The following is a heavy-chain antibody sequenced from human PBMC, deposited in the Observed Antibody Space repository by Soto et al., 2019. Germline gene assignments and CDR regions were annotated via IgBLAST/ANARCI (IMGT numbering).Heavy chain of an antibody. V-gene: IGHV4-39*01. D-gene: IGHD2-2*01. CDR2: ISYSGNT. CDR1: GGSISGSTYY. J-gene: IGHJ4*02. CDR3: PGRKIEDDCSSNSCYLTY. Sequence: QSQLQESGPGLVKPSETLSLTCTVSGGSISGSTYYWGWIRQPPGKGLEWIASISYSGNTFYNPSLKIRVTISVDRPNNQFSLKMAYVTAADSAVYYCPGRKIEDDCSSNSCYLTYWCQGTLVTVSS.